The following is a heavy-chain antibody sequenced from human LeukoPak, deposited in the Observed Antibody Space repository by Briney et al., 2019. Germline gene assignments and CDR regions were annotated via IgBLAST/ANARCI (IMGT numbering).Heavy chain of an antibody. D-gene: IGHD5-12*01. J-gene: IGHJ4*02. V-gene: IGHV1-46*01. CDR1: GYTFTNYY. CDR3: ARSWYSGSAYYFDY. CDR2: INPSGGST. Sequence: ASVKVSCKASGYTFTNYYMGWVRQAPGQGLEWMGVINPSGGSTSYAQKFQGRVTMTRDTSTSTVYMDLSSLRSEDTAVYYCARSWYSGSAYYFDYWGQGTLVTVSS.